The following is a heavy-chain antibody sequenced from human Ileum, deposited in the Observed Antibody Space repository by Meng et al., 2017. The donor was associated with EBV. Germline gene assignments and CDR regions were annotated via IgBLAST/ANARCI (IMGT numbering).Heavy chain of an antibody. D-gene: IGHD3-16*01. CDR3: ARDAFQYASGIPAH. V-gene: IGHV4-4*02. Sequence: LEESGQRLVRASGTLSLTCTVSGDSVSGFYWWSWVRQSPEKGLGWIGEVYPSGTPYYNPSLKSRVTISLDKSRNQFSLNLIHVTAADAAVYYCARDAFQYASGIPAHWGQGTLVTVSS. J-gene: IGHJ4*02. CDR1: GDSVSGFYW. CDR2: VYPSGTP.